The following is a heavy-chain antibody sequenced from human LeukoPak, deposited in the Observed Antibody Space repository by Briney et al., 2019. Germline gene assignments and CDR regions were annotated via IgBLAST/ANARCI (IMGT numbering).Heavy chain of an antibody. CDR2: FYYSGST. J-gene: IGHJ4*02. Sequence: PSETLSLTCTVSGGSISGFHWSWIRQPPGKGLEWIGYFYYSGSTKYNPSLKSRISISVDTSKNQFSLKLNSVTAADTAVYYCARDRANDYFDYWGQGTLVTVSS. CDR1: GGSISGFH. CDR3: ARDRANDYFDY. D-gene: IGHD3-10*01. V-gene: IGHV4-59*01.